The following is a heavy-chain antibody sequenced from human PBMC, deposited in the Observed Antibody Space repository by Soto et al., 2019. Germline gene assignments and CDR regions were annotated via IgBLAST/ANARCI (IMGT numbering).Heavy chain of an antibody. CDR2: IRVDNGNT. J-gene: IGHJ4*02. Sequence: ASVKVSCKASGYTFTNSGFSWVRQAPGQGLEWMGWIRVDNGNTHYAENFQGRVTMTRDTSTSTAYMQLSSLTSDDTAVYYCARDDSGFSGSHYIDYFNYWGQGALVTVSS. CDR3: ARDDSGFSGSHYIDYFNY. D-gene: IGHD1-26*01. V-gene: IGHV1-18*01. CDR1: GYTFTNSG.